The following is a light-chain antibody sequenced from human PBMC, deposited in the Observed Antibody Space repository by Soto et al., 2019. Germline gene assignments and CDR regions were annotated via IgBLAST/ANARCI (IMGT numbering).Light chain of an antibody. V-gene: IGLV1-40*01. CDR1: SSNIGADYF. CDR2: DDT. CDR3: QSFDSSLRGYV. Sequence: QSVLTQPPSVAGAPGQGVTISCTGSSSNIGADYFVHWYQQLPGAAPKLLIYDDTNRPSGVPDRFSGSKSGTSASLAITGLQAEDEADHYCQSFDSSLRGYVFGSGTKVTVL. J-gene: IGLJ1*01.